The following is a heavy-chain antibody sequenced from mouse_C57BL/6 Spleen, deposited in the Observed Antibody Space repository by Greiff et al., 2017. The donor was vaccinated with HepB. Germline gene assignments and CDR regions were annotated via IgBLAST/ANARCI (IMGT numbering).Heavy chain of an antibody. CDR3: ARKPYYYGSSYGFAY. V-gene: IGHV5-4*01. CDR2: ISDGGSYT. Sequence: EVQRVESGGGLVKPGGSLKLSCAASGFTFSSYAMSWVRQTPEKRLEWVATISDGGSYTYYPDNVKGRFTISRDNAKNNLYLQMSHLKSEDTAMYYCARKPYYYGSSYGFAYGGQGTLVTVSA. J-gene: IGHJ3*01. D-gene: IGHD1-1*01. CDR1: GFTFSSYA.